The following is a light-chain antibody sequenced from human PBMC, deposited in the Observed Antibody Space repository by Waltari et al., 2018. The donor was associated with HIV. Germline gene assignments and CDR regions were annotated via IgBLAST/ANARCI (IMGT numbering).Light chain of an antibody. CDR1: QSLNNY. CDR2: DAS. J-gene: IGKJ3*01. CDR3: QQYDNWPLIT. V-gene: IGKV3-11*01. Sequence: VLTQSPVILSLSPGQRAPLSCRASQSLNNYLAWYQQKPGQAPRLLIYDASNRATGIPARFSGSGSGTDFTLTISNLEPEDFAVYFCQQYDNWPLITLGPGTKVDV.